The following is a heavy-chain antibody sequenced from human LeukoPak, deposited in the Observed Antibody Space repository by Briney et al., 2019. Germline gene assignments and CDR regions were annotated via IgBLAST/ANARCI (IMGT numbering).Heavy chain of an antibody. CDR1: GFTVRSNF. CDR3: ASSNLAALDY. J-gene: IGHJ4*02. Sequence: GGSLRLSCAASGFTVRSNFMSWVRQAPGEGLEWVSIIYNGGSTYYADSVKGRFTISRDNSKNTLYLQMNSLRAEDTAVYYCASSNLAALDYWGQGTLVTVSS. V-gene: IGHV3-66*01. D-gene: IGHD6-25*01. CDR2: IYNGGST.